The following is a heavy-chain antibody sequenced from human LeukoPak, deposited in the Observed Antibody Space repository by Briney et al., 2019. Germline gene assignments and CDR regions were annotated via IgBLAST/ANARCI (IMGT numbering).Heavy chain of an antibody. J-gene: IGHJ4*02. CDR1: GYIFTGYY. CDR2: INPHSGDT. Sequence: ASVKVSCKASGYIFTGYYLHWVRQAPGQGLEWMGRINPHSGDTTYAQNFHGRVTLTRDTSISTAYMELSRLKFDDTALYYCARGLYGAEGDYWGQGTLVTVSS. D-gene: IGHD4/OR15-4a*01. CDR3: ARGLYGAEGDY. V-gene: IGHV1-2*02.